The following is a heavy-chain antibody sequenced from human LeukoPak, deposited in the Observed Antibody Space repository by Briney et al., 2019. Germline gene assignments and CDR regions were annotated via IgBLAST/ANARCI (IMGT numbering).Heavy chain of an antibody. D-gene: IGHD6-13*01. Sequence: PSETLSLTCTVSGYSISSGYYWGWIRQPPGRGLEWLGSIYYSGSTYYNPSLKSRVTISVDTPNNQFSLKLSSVTAADTAVYYCARGGQQLPNDYWGQGTLVTVSS. CDR2: IYYSGST. CDR3: ARGGQQLPNDY. CDR1: GYSISSGYY. V-gene: IGHV4-38-2*02. J-gene: IGHJ4*02.